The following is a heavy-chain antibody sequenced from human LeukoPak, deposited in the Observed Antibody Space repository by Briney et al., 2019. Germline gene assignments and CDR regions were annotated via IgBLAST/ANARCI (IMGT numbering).Heavy chain of an antibody. Sequence: PSETLSLTCAVYGGSFSGYYWSWIRQPPGKGLEWIGEINHSGSTNYNPSLKSRVTISVDTSKNQFSLKLSSVTAADTAVYYCARGQRSDDSQAYYFDYWGQGTLVTVSS. J-gene: IGHJ4*02. CDR3: ARGQRSDDSQAYYFDY. D-gene: IGHD1-1*01. CDR1: GGSFSGYY. V-gene: IGHV4-34*01. CDR2: INHSGST.